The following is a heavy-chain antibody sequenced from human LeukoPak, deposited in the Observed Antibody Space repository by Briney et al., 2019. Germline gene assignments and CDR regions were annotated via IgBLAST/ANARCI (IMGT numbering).Heavy chain of an antibody. J-gene: IGHJ2*01. Sequence: GGSLRLSCVASGFTFSKYDMHWVRQVTGKGLEWVSSLGIGGDTYYPDSVKGRFTISRENAKSSLYLQMNSLRAGDTAVYYCAREVDRPGYWYFDLWGRGTLVTVSS. CDR3: AREVDRPGYWYFDL. V-gene: IGHV3-13*01. CDR2: LGIGGDT. CDR1: GFTFSKYD.